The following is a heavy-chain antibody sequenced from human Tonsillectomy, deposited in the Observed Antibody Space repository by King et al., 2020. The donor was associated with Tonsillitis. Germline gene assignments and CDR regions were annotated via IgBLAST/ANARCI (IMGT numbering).Heavy chain of an antibody. D-gene: IGHD3-10*01. CDR3: ARGSGSGTYYKYFEY. CDR1: GYTFTSYY. J-gene: IGHJ4*02. V-gene: IGHV1-46*01. CDR2: INPSVGST. Sequence: VQLVESGAEVKKPGASVKVSCKASGYTFTSYYIHWLRKAPGQGLEWMGIINPSVGSTSYAPKFQGRVTMTRDTSTSTVYLELSSLRSEDTAMYYCARGSGSGTYYKYFEYWGQGTLVTVSS.